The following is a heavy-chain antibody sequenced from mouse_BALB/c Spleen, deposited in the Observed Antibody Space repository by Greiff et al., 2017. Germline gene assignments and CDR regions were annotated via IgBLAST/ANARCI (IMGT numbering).Heavy chain of an antibody. CDR2: ISTYYGDA. Sequence: VQLQQSGAELVRPGVSVKISCKGSGYTFTDYAMHWVKQSHAKSLEWIGVISTYYGDASYNQKFKGKATMTVDKSSSTAYMELARLTSEDAAIYYCARYGGAMDYWGQGTSVTVSS. CDR3: ARYGGAMDY. V-gene: IGHV1S137*01. D-gene: IGHD1-2*01. J-gene: IGHJ4*01. CDR1: GYTFTDYA.